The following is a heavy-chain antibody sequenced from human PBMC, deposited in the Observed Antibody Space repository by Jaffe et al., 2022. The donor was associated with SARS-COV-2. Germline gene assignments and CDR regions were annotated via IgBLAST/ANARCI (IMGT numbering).Heavy chain of an antibody. CDR2: ISWDGGST. Sequence: EVQLVESGGVVVQPGGSLRLSCAASGFTFDDYTMHWVRQAPGKGLEWVSLISWDGGSTYYADSVKGRFTISRDNSKNSLYLQMNSLRTEDTALYYCAKEGSSGPPGYFDYWGQGTLVTVSS. CDR3: AKEGSSGPPGYFDY. D-gene: IGHD6-19*01. J-gene: IGHJ4*02. CDR1: GFTFDDYT. V-gene: IGHV3-43*01.